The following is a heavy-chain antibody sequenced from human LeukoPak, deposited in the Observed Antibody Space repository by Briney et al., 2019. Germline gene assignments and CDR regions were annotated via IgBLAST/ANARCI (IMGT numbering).Heavy chain of an antibody. J-gene: IGHJ3*02. V-gene: IGHV4-38-2*01. D-gene: IGHD2/OR15-2a*01. Sequence: SETLSLTCAVSGYSISSGYYWGWIRQPPGKGLEWIGSIYHSGSTYYNPSLKSRVTISVDTYKNQFSLKLSSVTAADTAVYYCASSLFLNAFDIWGQGTMVTVSS. CDR3: ASSLFLNAFDI. CDR1: GYSISSGYY. CDR2: IYHSGST.